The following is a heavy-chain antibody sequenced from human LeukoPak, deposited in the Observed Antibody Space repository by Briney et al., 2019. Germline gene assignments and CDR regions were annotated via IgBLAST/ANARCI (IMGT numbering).Heavy chain of an antibody. D-gene: IGHD6-13*01. CDR1: GFTFSSYA. J-gene: IGHJ4*02. CDR2: ISGGGYST. V-gene: IGHV3-23*01. Sequence: PGGSLRLSCAAFGFTFSSYAMSWVRQDPGKGLEWVSAISGGGYSTYYAESVKGRFTISKDNSKNTVFLHMNSLSAEDTAVYYCAKAPYSSSWNLYFDDWGQGTLVTVSS. CDR3: AKAPYSSSWNLYFDD.